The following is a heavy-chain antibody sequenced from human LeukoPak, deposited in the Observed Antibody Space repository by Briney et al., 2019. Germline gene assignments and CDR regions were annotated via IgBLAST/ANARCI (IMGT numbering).Heavy chain of an antibody. Sequence: GGSLRLSCAASGFTFSSYAMSWVRQAPGKGLEWVSAISGSGGSTYYADSVKGRFTISRDNSKNTLYLQMNSLRAEDTTVYYCAKDRYSSSWYNWFDPWGQGTLVTVSS. V-gene: IGHV3-23*01. J-gene: IGHJ5*02. CDR2: ISGSGGST. CDR3: AKDRYSSSWYNWFDP. CDR1: GFTFSSYA. D-gene: IGHD6-13*01.